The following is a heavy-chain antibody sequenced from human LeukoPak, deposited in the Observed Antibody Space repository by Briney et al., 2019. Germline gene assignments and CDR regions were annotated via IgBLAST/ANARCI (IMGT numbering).Heavy chain of an antibody. Sequence: PGGSLRLSCAASGFTFKFYSMNWVRQAPGKGLEWVSYISTNTTTIYYADSVKGRFTISRDNAKNSLYLQMNSLRVEDTAVYYCVRVGTSFDIWGQGTMATVSS. D-gene: IGHD7-27*01. CDR1: GFTFKFYS. CDR3: VRVGTSFDI. CDR2: ISTNTTTI. V-gene: IGHV3-48*01. J-gene: IGHJ3*02.